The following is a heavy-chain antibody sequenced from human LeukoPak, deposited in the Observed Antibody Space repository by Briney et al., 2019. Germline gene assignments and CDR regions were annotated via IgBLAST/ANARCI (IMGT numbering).Heavy chain of an antibody. Sequence: KASETLSLTCTVSGYSISSGYYWGWIRQPPGQGLEGIGRIYHSGSTYSNPSLKSRVTVSVDTSKNQFSLKLSSVTAADTAVYYCARSGLGMNWFDHWGQGTLVTVSS. J-gene: IGHJ5*02. CDR3: ARSGLGMNWFDH. CDR2: IYHSGST. V-gene: IGHV4-38-2*02. D-gene: IGHD3-16*01. CDR1: GYSISSGYY.